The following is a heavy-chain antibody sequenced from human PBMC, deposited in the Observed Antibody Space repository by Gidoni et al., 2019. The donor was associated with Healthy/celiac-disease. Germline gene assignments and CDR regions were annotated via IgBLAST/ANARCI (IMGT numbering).Heavy chain of an antibody. CDR3: ARGSHENTIFGVVIGNWFDP. CDR1: GGSISSGGYY. J-gene: IGHJ5*02. D-gene: IGHD3-3*01. Sequence: QVQLQESGPGLVKPSQTLSLTCTVSGGSISSGGYYWSWIRQHPGKGLEWIGYIYYSGSTYYNPSLKSRVTISVDTSKNQFSLKLSSVTAADTAVYYCARGSHENTIFGVVIGNWFDPWGQGTLVTVSS. V-gene: IGHV4-31*03. CDR2: IYYSGST.